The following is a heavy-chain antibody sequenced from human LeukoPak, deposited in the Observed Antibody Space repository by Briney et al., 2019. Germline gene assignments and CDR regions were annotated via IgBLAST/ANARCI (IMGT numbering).Heavy chain of an antibody. Sequence: PRGSLSPSCAVSRLTPATAWMKWVRQAPGNGGGWVGLIKSKAGGGTTNYAAPVKGRLTISRDDSNNTLYLQMNSLKTEDTAVYYCTTDLPSLGAGEFDYWGQGTLVTVSS. V-gene: IGHV3-15*01. D-gene: IGHD3-10*01. CDR2: IKSKAGGGTT. J-gene: IGHJ4*02. CDR3: TTDLPSLGAGEFDY. CDR1: RLTPATAW.